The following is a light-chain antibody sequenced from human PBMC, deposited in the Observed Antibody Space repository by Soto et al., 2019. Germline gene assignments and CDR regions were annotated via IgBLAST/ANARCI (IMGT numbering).Light chain of an antibody. Sequence: DIQLTQSPSTLSASVGDRVTITCRASQSISYWLAWYQQKAGKAPKLLIYTASNLNSGVPSRFSGSGSGTEFTLTISSLQTDDFATYHCQQYDGYSGLTFGGGTKVEIK. CDR3: QQYDGYSGLT. V-gene: IGKV1-5*03. J-gene: IGKJ4*01. CDR1: QSISYW. CDR2: TAS.